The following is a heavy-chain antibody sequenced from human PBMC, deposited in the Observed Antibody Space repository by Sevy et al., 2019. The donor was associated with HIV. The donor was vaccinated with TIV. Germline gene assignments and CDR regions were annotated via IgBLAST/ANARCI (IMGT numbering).Heavy chain of an antibody. CDR2: IIPIFGTS. J-gene: IGHJ4*02. V-gene: IGHV1-69*13. CDR1: GGSFRNYA. D-gene: IGHD1-26*01. Sequence: ASVKVSCKGSGGSFRNYAISWVRQAPGQGLEWMGGIIPIFGTSKYAQKFQGRVTLTADESTSTAFMELSSLRSEDTAVYYCGRDPDGGGATKGAFDSWGQGTLVTVSS. CDR3: GRDPDGGGATKGAFDS.